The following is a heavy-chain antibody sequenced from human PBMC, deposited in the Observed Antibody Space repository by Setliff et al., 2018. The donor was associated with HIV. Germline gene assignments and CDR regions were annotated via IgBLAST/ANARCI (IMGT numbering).Heavy chain of an antibody. CDR2: IYYSGTT. D-gene: IGHD2-21*02. V-gene: IGHV4-59*08. J-gene: IGHJ4*02. Sequence: PSETLSLTCTVSGGSISTYYWSWIRQPPGKGLEWIGYIYYSGTTNYNPSLKSRVTISVDTSKNQFPLKLSSVTAADTAVYYCARAPGVTPFDHWGPGTLVTVSS. CDR3: ARAPGVTPFDH. CDR1: GGSISTYY.